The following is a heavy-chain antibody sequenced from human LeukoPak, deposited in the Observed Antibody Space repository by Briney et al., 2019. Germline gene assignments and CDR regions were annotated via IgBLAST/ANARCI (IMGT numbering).Heavy chain of an antibody. CDR3: ARDFYDFWSGYCGY. D-gene: IGHD3-3*01. J-gene: IGHJ4*02. CDR1: GFTFSSYA. V-gene: IGHV3-30-3*01. Sequence: PGGSLRLSCAASGFTFSSYAMHWVRQAPGKGLEWVAVISYDGSNKYYADSVKGRFTISRDNSKNTLYPQMNSLRAEDTAVYYCARDFYDFWSGYCGYWGQGTLVTVSS. CDR2: ISYDGSNK.